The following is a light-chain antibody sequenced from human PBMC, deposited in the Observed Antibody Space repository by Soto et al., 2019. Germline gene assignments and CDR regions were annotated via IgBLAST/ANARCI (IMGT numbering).Light chain of an antibody. CDR3: QTWGTGIGV. CDR1: SGHSSYA. V-gene: IGLV4-69*01. J-gene: IGLJ3*02. Sequence: QLVLTQSPSASASLGASVKLTCTLSSGHSSYAIAWHQQQPEKGPRYLMKLNSDGSHSKGDGIPDRFSGSSSGAERYLTIASLQSEDGADYYCQTWGTGIGVFGGGTKLPVL. CDR2: LNSDGSH.